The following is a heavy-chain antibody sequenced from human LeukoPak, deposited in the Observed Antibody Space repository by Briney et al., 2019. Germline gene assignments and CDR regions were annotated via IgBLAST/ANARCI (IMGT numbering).Heavy chain of an antibody. CDR2: TYYRSKWHN. Sequence: KPSQTLSLTCVISGDSVSNNVAVWNWIRQSPSRGLEWLGRTYYRSKWHNHYAVSKESRITISPDTSKNQFYLQLDSVTPEDTAVYYCARDAVGASLFEYWGQGTLVTVSS. J-gene: IGHJ4*02. CDR1: GDSVSNNVAV. D-gene: IGHD1-26*01. V-gene: IGHV6-1*01. CDR3: ARDAVGASLFEY.